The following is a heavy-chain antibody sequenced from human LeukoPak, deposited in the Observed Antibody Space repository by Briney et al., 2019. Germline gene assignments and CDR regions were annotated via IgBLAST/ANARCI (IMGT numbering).Heavy chain of an antibody. D-gene: IGHD4-17*01. V-gene: IGHV4-38-2*01. CDR3: APYGHEFAS. CDR2: SHHSRNS. Sequence: PSETLSLTCAVSGYSINSGYYWGWIRPPPGKGLECIGISHHSRNSYYNQSVKSRVTISVDTSKNKLSLKLPSVTAADTAVYYGAPYGHEFASWGQGTLVTVSS. J-gene: IGHJ5*02. CDR1: GYSINSGYY.